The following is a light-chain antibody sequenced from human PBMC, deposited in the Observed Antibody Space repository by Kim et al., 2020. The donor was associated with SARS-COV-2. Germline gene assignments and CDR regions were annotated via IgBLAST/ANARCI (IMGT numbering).Light chain of an antibody. V-gene: IGLV3-19*01. CDR1: SLRSYY. Sequence: SSELTQDPAVSVALGQTVRITCQGDSLRSYYASWYQQKPGQAPVPVIYGKNNRPSGIPDRFSGSSSGNTASLTITGAQAEDEAAYYCNSRDSSGNHVVLG. CDR2: GKN. CDR3: NSRDSSGNHVV. J-gene: IGLJ2*01.